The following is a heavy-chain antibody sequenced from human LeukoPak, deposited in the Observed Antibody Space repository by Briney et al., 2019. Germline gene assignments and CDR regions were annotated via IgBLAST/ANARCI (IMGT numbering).Heavy chain of an antibody. D-gene: IGHD3-10*01. Sequence: GGSLRLSCAASGFTFSSYGMHWVRQAPGKGLEWVAAISYDGSNKFYADSVKGRFTISRDNSKNTLYLQMNSLRAEDTAVYYCARVIGNYNASGSYYVFDYWGQGTLVTVSS. V-gene: IGHV3-30*03. CDR3: ARVIGNYNASGSYYVFDY. J-gene: IGHJ4*02. CDR2: ISYDGSNK. CDR1: GFTFSSYG.